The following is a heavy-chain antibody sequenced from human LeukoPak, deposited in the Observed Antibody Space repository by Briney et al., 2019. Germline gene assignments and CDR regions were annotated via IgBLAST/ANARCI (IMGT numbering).Heavy chain of an antibody. V-gene: IGHV3-21*01. D-gene: IGHD4-17*01. CDR3: ARDMVTTLIDD. CDR2: INILSNYI. J-gene: IGHJ4*02. Sequence: GGSLRLSCAASGFTFSSYSMNWVRQAPGKGLEWVSSINILSNYIYYADSVKGRFTISRDNAKNSLYLQMNSLRAEDTAVYYCARDMVTTLIDDWGQGTLVTVSS. CDR1: GFTFSSYS.